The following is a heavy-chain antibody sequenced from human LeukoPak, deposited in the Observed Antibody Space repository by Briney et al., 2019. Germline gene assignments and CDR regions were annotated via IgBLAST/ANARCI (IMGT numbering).Heavy chain of an antibody. CDR3: ARDGLVGAADY. D-gene: IGHD6-13*01. Sequence: PGGSLRLSCAASGFIFSDCWMNWVRQAPGKGLEWVANIKQDGSEQHYVDSVRGRFTISRDNAKNSLYLQMNSLRVEDTAVYYCARDGLVGAADYWGQGTLVTVSS. CDR1: GFIFSDCW. V-gene: IGHV3-7*01. J-gene: IGHJ4*02. CDR2: IKQDGSEQ.